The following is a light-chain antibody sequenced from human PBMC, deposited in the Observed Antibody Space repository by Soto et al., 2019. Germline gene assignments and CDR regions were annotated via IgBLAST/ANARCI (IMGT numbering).Light chain of an antibody. V-gene: IGKV1-27*01. J-gene: IGKJ1*01. CDR2: AAS. CDR1: QGISHY. Sequence: DIQMTQSPSSLSASVGDRVTITCRASQGISHYLAWYQQKPGKDPKLLIYAASTLQSGVPSRFSGSGSGIDFTLTISSLQPEDVATYYCQKYNSAPRTFGQGTKVEIK. CDR3: QKYNSAPRT.